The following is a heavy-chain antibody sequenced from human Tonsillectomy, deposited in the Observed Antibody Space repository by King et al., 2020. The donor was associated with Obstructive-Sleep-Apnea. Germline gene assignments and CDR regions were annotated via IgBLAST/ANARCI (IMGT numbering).Heavy chain of an antibody. J-gene: IGHJ4*02. Sequence: VQLVESGGGLVQPGGSLRLSCTASDFAVGSNYMSWLRQVPGKGLEWVAVMYSGGATYYADSAKVRFPISRDKGKNALYLQMESLTVEDTAVYSCARFDWSSGYFEYWGQGPLVTVSS. CDR1: DFAVGSNY. CDR3: ARFDWSSGYFEY. CDR2: MYSGGAT. V-gene: IGHV3-66*01. D-gene: IGHD3-22*01.